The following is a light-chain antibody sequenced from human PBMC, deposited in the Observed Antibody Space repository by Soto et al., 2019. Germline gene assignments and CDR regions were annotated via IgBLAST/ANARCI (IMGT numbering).Light chain of an antibody. J-gene: IGKJ1*01. CDR2: GAS. V-gene: IGKV3-20*01. CDR1: QSVGSIY. CDR3: QQYGSSPRT. Sequence: ESGLTQSPTTLSLSPGERATLSCRASQSVGSIYLACDQQKPGQAPRLLIHGASSRATGIPDRFSGSGSGTDFTLTISRLEPEDFAVYYCQQYGSSPRTFGQGTKV.